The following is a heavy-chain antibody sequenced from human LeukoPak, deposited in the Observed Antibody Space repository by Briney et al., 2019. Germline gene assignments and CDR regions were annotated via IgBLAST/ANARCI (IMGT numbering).Heavy chain of an antibody. Sequence: ASVKVSCKASGYTFTSYDINWVRQATAQGLEWMGGMNTNSGNTSYAHKFQGRVTMTRNTSISTAYMELSSLRSEDTAVYYCATSLAVAGTLGLDAFDIWGQGTMVTVSS. J-gene: IGHJ3*02. D-gene: IGHD6-19*01. CDR1: GYTFTSYD. CDR3: ATSLAVAGTLGLDAFDI. V-gene: IGHV1-8*01. CDR2: MNTNSGNT.